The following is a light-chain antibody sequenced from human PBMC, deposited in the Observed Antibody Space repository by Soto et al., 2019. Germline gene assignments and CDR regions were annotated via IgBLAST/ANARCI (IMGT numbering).Light chain of an antibody. J-gene: IGKJ1*01. CDR3: LQDYNYPRT. Sequence: AIQMTQSPSSLSASKGDRVTITCRASQVITNNVGWYQQKPGKAPKLLIYDASNLQSGVTSRFSGSGSGREFTLTISSLQPEDFATYYCLQDYNYPRTFGQGTKVDIK. CDR1: QVITNN. CDR2: DAS. V-gene: IGKV1-6*01.